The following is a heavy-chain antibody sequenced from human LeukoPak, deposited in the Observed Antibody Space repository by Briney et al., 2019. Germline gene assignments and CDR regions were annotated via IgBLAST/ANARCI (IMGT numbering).Heavy chain of an antibody. D-gene: IGHD2-15*01. CDR3: AKDRRMTKEVYYYYGMDV. V-gene: IGHV3-9*01. CDR2: ISWNSGSI. J-gene: IGHJ6*02. CDR1: GFTFDDYA. Sequence: PGGSLRLSCAASGFTFDDYAMHWVRQAPGKGLEWVSGISWNSGSIGYADSVKGRFTISRDNAKNSLYLQMNSLRAEDTALYYCAKDRRMTKEVYYYYGMDVWGQGTTVTVSS.